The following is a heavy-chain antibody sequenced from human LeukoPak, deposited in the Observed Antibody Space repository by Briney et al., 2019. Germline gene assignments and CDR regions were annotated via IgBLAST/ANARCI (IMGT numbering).Heavy chain of an antibody. V-gene: IGHV3-23*01. J-gene: IGHJ3*02. CDR1: GFTFNNFA. Sequence: GGSLRLSCAASGFTFNNFALHWVRQAPGRGLEWVSGISGPATTSYYADSVKGRFTISRDNSRNTLYLQMNSLRAEDTAVYYCAKPGGPGIAARGAFDIWGQGTMVTVSS. CDR2: ISGPATTS. D-gene: IGHD6-25*01. CDR3: AKPGGPGIAARGAFDI.